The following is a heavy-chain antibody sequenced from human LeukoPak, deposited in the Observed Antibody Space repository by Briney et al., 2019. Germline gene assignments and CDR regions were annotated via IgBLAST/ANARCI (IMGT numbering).Heavy chain of an antibody. Sequence: SVKVSCKASGGTFSSYAISWVRQAPGQGLEWMGGTIPIFGTANYAQKFQGRVTITADESTSTAYMELSSLRPEDTAVYYCARDLGTRYCSGGSCYYYYMDAWGKGTTVTVSS. CDR3: ARDLGTRYCSGGSCYYYYMDA. V-gene: IGHV1-69*01. J-gene: IGHJ6*03. D-gene: IGHD2-15*01. CDR2: TIPIFGTA. CDR1: GGTFSSYA.